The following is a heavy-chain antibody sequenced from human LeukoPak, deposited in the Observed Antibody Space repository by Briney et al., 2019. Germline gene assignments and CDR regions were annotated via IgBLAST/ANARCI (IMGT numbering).Heavy chain of an antibody. D-gene: IGHD6-6*01. CDR1: GFTFSSYA. V-gene: IGHV3-23*01. J-gene: IGHJ4*02. CDR2: ISGSGSST. Sequence: GGSLRLSCAASGFTFSSYAMSWVRQAPGKGLEWVSAISGSGSSTYYADSVKGRFTISRDNSKNTLYLQMNSLRAEDTAVYYCAKDSGSSSSNFDYWGQGTLVTVSS. CDR3: AKDSGSSSSNFDY.